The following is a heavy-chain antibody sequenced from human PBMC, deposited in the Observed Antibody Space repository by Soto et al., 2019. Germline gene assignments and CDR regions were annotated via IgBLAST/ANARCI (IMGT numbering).Heavy chain of an antibody. CDR3: ARDLDYYGSGSHYYYGMGV. Sequence: GASVKFSCKASGGTFSRYAFSWVRQAPGQGLEWMGGIVPIYGTRGFAQKFQGRLTITADEPTRTAYMELSSLRSEDTAVYYCARDLDYYGSGSHYYYGMGVWGQGTTVTV. CDR2: IVPIYGTR. V-gene: IGHV1-69*13. CDR1: GGTFSRYA. J-gene: IGHJ6*02. D-gene: IGHD3-10*01.